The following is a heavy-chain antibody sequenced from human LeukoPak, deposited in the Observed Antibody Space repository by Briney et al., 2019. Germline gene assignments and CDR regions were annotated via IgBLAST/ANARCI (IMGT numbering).Heavy chain of an antibody. CDR2: ISSSSSYI. CDR1: GFTFSSYS. J-gene: IGHJ6*02. CDR3: AKDLGSILRGMDV. Sequence: PGGSLRLSCAASGFTFSSYSMNWVRQAPGKGLEWVSSISSSSSYIYYADSVKGRFTISRDNAKNSLYLQMNSLRAEDTAVYYCAKDLGSILRGMDVWGQGTTVTVSS. D-gene: IGHD7-27*01. V-gene: IGHV3-21*04.